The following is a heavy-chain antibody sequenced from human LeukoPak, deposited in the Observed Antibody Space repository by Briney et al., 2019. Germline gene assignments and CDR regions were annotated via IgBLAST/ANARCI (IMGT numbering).Heavy chain of an antibody. Sequence: PSETLSLTCTVSGGSISSYYWSWIRQPAGKGLERIGRIYTSGSTNYNPSLKSRVTMSVDTSKNQFSLKLSSVTAADTAVYYCARLSAAAKNYYYYYMDVWGKGTTVTISS. CDR2: IYTSGST. V-gene: IGHV4-4*07. D-gene: IGHD6-13*01. CDR3: ARLSAAAKNYYYYYMDV. J-gene: IGHJ6*03. CDR1: GGSISSYY.